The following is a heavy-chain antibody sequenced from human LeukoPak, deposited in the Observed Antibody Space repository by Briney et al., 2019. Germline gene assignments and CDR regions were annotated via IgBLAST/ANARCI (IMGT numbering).Heavy chain of an antibody. D-gene: IGHD2-2*02. CDR3: ARDAGTCSSTSCYSPLYYYGMDV. J-gene: IGHJ6*02. Sequence: PGGSLRLFCAASGFTFSSYGMHWVRQAPGKGLEWVAVIWYDGSNKYYADSVKGRFTISRDNSKNTLYLQMNSLRAEDTAVYYCARDAGTCSSTSCYSPLYYYGMDVWGRGTTVTVSS. CDR1: GFTFSSYG. V-gene: IGHV3-33*01. CDR2: IWYDGSNK.